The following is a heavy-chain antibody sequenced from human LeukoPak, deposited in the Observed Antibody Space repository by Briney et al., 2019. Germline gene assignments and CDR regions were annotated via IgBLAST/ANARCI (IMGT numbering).Heavy chain of an antibody. CDR1: GGSISSYY. V-gene: IGHV4-59*01. Sequence: SETLSLTCTVSGGSISSYYWSWIRQPPGKVLEWIGYIYYSGSTNYNPSLKSRVTISVDTSKNQFSLKLSSVTAADTAVYYCARGRGDLKYFQHWGQGTLVTVSS. CDR2: IYYSGST. CDR3: ARGRGDLKYFQH. D-gene: IGHD4-17*01. J-gene: IGHJ1*01.